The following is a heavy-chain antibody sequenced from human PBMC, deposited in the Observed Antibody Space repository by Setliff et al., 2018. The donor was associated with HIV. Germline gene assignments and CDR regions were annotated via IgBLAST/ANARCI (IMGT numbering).Heavy chain of an antibody. V-gene: IGHV1-3*01. D-gene: IGHD3-3*01. CDR3: AREEYHDFWSGFSN. CDR2: INVGNGNT. CDR1: GYSFTQYA. J-gene: IGHJ4*02. Sequence: ASVKVSCKASGYSFTQYAMHWVRQAPGQRLEWMGWINVGNGNTKYSQKFQGSVTITRDTSASTAYMELISLKSEDTAVYYCAREEYHDFWSGFSNWGRGTLVTVSS.